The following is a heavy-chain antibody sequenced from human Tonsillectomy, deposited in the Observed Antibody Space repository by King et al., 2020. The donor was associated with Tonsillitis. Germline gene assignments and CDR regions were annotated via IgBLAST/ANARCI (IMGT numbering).Heavy chain of an antibody. CDR1: GFTFSSYA. Sequence: VQLVESGGGLVQPGGSLRLSCAASGFTFSSYAMSWLRQAPGKGREWVSAIGGGGGSAYYADSVKGRFTISRDNSKNTLYLQMNSLRAEDTAVYFCAKGGLGYCSSTNCYYYFDYWGQGTLVTVSS. CDR2: IGGGGGSA. V-gene: IGHV3-23*04. D-gene: IGHD2-2*03. J-gene: IGHJ4*02. CDR3: AKGGLGYCSSTNCYYYFDY.